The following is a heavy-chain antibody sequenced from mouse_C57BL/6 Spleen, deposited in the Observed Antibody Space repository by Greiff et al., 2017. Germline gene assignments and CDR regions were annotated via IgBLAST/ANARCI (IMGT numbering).Heavy chain of an antibody. CDR1: GYAFSGYW. J-gene: IGHJ3*01. CDR2: IYPGDGDT. V-gene: IGHV1-80*01. Sequence: QVQLQQSGAELVKPGASVKISCKASGYAFSGYWMNWVKQRPGKGLEWIGQIYPGDGDTNYNGKFKGKATLTADKSSSTAYMQLSSLTSEDSAVYFCARGAGSWFAYWGQGTLVTVSA. CDR3: ARGAGSWFAY.